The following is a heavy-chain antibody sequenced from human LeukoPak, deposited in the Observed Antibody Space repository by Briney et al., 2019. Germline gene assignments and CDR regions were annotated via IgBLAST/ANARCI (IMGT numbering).Heavy chain of an antibody. Sequence: GSLRLSCAASGFTFNTYSMNWVRQAPGKGLEWVSSISVDSNYLYYVDSLRRRFTVSGDNTKNSLYLQMNSLRAEDTAVYYCVRVHCSGGGCYQRNDGLEIWGQGTMVTVSS. CDR2: ISVDSNYL. D-gene: IGHD2-15*01. J-gene: IGHJ3*02. V-gene: IGHV3-21*01. CDR1: GFTFNTYS. CDR3: VRVHCSGGGCYQRNDGLEI.